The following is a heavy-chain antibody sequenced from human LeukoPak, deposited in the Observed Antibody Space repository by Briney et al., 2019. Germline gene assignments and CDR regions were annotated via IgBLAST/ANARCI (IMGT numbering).Heavy chain of an antibody. J-gene: IGHJ4*02. D-gene: IGHD6-13*01. CDR1: GFTFSDYY. CDR3: AKLSSSWYNDY. V-gene: IGHV3-11*01. Sequence: PGGSLRLSCAASGFTFSDYYMSWIRQAPGKGLEWVSYISSSGSTIYYADSVKGRFTISRDNSKNTLYLQMNSLRAEDTAVYYCAKLSSSWYNDYWGQGTLVTVSS. CDR2: ISSSGSTI.